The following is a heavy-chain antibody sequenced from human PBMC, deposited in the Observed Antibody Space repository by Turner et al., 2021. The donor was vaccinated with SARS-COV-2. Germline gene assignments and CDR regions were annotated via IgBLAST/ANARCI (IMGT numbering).Heavy chain of an antibody. V-gene: IGHV4-59*08. CDR1: GGSISSYY. J-gene: IGHJ3*02. D-gene: IGHD3-22*01. CDR3: ARLTHYYDSSGYSVGGAFDI. Sequence: QVQLQESGPGLVKPSETLSLTCTVSGGSISSYYWNWIRQPPGKGLEWIGYNYYSGSTNYNPSLKSRVTISVDTSKNQFSLKLSSVTAADTAVYYCARLTHYYDSSGYSVGGAFDIWGQGTMVTISS. CDR2: NYYSGST.